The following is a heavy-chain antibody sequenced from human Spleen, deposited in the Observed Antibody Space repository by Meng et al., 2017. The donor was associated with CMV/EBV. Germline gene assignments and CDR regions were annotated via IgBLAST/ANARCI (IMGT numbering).Heavy chain of an antibody. CDR1: GYTFTSSY. CDR3: ARGYSGSSY. Sequence: SCKASGYTFTSSYIHWVRQAPGQGLEWMGIINPSDGSTSYAQKFQGRVTMTRDTSTSTLYMELSSLRSDDTAMYYCARGYSGSSYWGQGTLVTVSS. J-gene: IGHJ4*02. D-gene: IGHD1-26*01. CDR2: INPSDGST. V-gene: IGHV1-46*01.